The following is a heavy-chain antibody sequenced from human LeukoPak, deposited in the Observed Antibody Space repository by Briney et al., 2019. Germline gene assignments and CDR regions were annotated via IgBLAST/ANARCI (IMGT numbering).Heavy chain of an antibody. D-gene: IGHD6-6*01. Sequence: SETLSLTCTVSGGSISTYYWNWIRQPPGKGLEWIGYIYHSGSTYYNPSLKSRVTISVDRSKNQFSLKLSSVTAADTAVYYCARGGIAARPANWGQGTLVTVSS. CDR1: GGSISTYY. CDR3: ARGGIAARPAN. CDR2: IYHSGST. V-gene: IGHV4-59*12. J-gene: IGHJ4*02.